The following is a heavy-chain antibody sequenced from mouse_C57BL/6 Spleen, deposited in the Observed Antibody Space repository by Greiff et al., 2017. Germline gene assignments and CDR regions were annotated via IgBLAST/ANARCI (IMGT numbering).Heavy chain of an antibody. CDR1: GFNIKDDY. D-gene: IGHD2-5*01. J-gene: IGHJ1*03. V-gene: IGHV14-4*01. CDR2: IDPENGDT. CDR3: TPYSNYGYFDV. Sequence: EVQLQQSGAELVRPGASVKLSCTASGFNIKDDYMHWVKQRPEQGLEWIGWIDPENGDTEDASKFQGKATITADTSSNTAYLQLSSLTSEDTAVYYCTPYSNYGYFDVWGTGTTVTVSS.